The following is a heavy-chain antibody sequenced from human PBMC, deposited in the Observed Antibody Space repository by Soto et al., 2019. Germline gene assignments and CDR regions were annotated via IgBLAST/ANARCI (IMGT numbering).Heavy chain of an antibody. V-gene: IGHV3-33*01. CDR1: GFTFSSYG. D-gene: IGHD5-12*01. CDR3: AREEWLRFVLDY. CDR2: IWYDGSNK. Sequence: GGSLRLSCAASGFTFSSYGMHWVRQAPGKGLEWVAVIWYDGSNKYYADSVKGRFTISRDNSKNTLYLQMNSLRAEDTAVYYCAREEWLRFVLDYWGQGTLVTVSS. J-gene: IGHJ4*02.